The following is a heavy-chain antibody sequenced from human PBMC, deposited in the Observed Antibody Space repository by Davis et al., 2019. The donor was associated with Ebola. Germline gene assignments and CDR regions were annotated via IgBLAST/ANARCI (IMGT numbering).Heavy chain of an antibody. Sequence: ASVKVSCKASGYTFTSYYMHWVRQAPGQGLEWMGIINPSGGSTSYAQKFQGRVTMTRDTSTSTVYMELSSLRSEDTAVYYCARGGRGYCSSTSCLDYYYGMDVWGQGTTVTVSS. CDR2: INPSGGST. J-gene: IGHJ6*02. V-gene: IGHV1-46*01. CDR3: ARGGRGYCSSTSCLDYYYGMDV. D-gene: IGHD2-2*01. CDR1: GYTFTSYY.